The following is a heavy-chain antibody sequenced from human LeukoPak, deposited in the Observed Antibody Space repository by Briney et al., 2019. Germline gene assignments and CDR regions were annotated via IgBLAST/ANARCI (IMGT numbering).Heavy chain of an antibody. D-gene: IGHD4-17*01. V-gene: IGHV3-23*01. J-gene: IGHJ4*02. CDR3: AKDDLTGTVTIDY. Sequence: PGGSLRLSCAASGFTFSAYAMSWVRQAPGKGLEWVSGISGSGGSTYYADSVKGRFTISRDNSKNTLYLQMNSLRAEDTAVYYCAKDDLTGTVTIDYWGQGTLVTVSS. CDR2: ISGSGGST. CDR1: GFTFSAYA.